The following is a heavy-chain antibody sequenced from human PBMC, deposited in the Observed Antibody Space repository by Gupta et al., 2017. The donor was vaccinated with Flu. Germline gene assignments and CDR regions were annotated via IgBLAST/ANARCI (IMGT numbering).Heavy chain of an antibody. V-gene: IGHV4-59*01. CDR1: GGSISSYY. Sequence: GGSISSYYWSWIRQPPGKGLEWIGYIYYSGSTNYNPSLKSRVTISVDTSKNQFSLKLSSVTAADTAVYYCARVLANHSYYDFWSGYYGGRDYYYYGMDVGGQGTTVTVSS. J-gene: IGHJ6*02. CDR2: IYYSGST. CDR3: ARVLANHSYYDFWSGYYGGRDYYYYGMDV. D-gene: IGHD3-3*01.